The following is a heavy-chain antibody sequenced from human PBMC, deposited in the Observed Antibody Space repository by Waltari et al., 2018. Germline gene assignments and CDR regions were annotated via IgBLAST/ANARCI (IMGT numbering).Heavy chain of an antibody. Sequence: QVQLQQWGAGLLKPSETLSLTCAVYGGSFSGYYWSWIRQPPGKGLEWIGEINHSGSTNYNPSLKSRVTISVDTSKNQFSRKLSSVTAADTAVYYCARGEPVVPAALGSWFDPWGQGTLVTVSS. J-gene: IGHJ5*02. V-gene: IGHV4-34*01. D-gene: IGHD2-2*01. CDR3: ARGEPVVPAALGSWFDP. CDR1: GGSFSGYY. CDR2: INHSGST.